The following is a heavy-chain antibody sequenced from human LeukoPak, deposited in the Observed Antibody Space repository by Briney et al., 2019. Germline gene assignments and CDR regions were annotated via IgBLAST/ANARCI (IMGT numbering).Heavy chain of an antibody. CDR3: AKESPVTDYFDY. Sequence: GGSLRLSCAASGFTFSSYGMSWVRQAPGKGLEWVSAISGSGGSTDYANSVKGRFTISRDNSKNTLYLQMNSLRAEDTAVYYCAKESPVTDYFDYWGQGTLVTVSS. J-gene: IGHJ4*02. CDR2: ISGSGGST. CDR1: GFTFSSYG. V-gene: IGHV3-23*01.